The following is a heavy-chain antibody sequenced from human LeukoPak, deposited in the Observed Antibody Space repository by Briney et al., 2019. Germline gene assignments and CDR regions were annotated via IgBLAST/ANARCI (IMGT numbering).Heavy chain of an antibody. J-gene: IGHJ4*02. CDR1: GFTFSSYW. CDR3: AREEYSSSWLPHYFDY. V-gene: IGHV3-7*01. Sequence: GGSLRLSCAASGFTFSSYWMSWVRQAPGKGLEWVANIKQDGSEKYYVDSVKGRFTISRDNAKNSLYLQMNSLRAEDTAVYYCAREEYSSSWLPHYFDYWGQGTLVTVSS. CDR2: IKQDGSEK. D-gene: IGHD6-13*01.